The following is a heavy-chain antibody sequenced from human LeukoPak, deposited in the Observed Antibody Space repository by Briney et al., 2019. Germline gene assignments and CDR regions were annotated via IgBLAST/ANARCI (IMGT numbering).Heavy chain of an antibody. Sequence: GGSLRLSCAASGFTFSSYTMGWVRQAPGKGLEWVSEINDSGGNTYYARSVKGRFTISRDNSKNTLYLEMSSLRVEDTAIYYCAKWPEGAMDYFDYWGQGTLVTVSS. J-gene: IGHJ4*02. CDR3: AKWPEGAMDYFDY. D-gene: IGHD3-16*01. CDR2: INDSGGNT. CDR1: GFTFSSYT. V-gene: IGHV3-23*01.